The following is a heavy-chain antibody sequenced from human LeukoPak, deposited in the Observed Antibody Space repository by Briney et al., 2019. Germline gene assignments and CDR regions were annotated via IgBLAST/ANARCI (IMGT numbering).Heavy chain of an antibody. J-gene: IGHJ6*02. CDR2: IYYSGST. V-gene: IGHV4-59*01. CDR1: GGSISSYY. CDR3: ARDLIDYYYGMDV. D-gene: IGHD3-22*01. Sequence: SETLSLTCTVSGGSISSYYWSWIRQPPGKGLEWIGYIYYSGSTNYNPSLKSRVTISVDTSKNHFSLKLSSVTAADTAVYYCARDLIDYYYGMDVWGQGTTVTVSS.